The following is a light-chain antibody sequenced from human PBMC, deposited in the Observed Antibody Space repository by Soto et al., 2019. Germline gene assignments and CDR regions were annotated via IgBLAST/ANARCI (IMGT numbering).Light chain of an antibody. Sequence: VLTQPPSASASLGASVTLTCTLSSGYSNYKVDWYQQRPGKGPRFVMRVGTGGIVGSKGDGIPDRFSVLGSGLNRYLTIKNIQEEDESDYHCGADHGSGSNFFVVFGGGTKLTVL. CDR2: VGTGGIVG. J-gene: IGLJ2*01. CDR3: GADHGSGSNFFVV. CDR1: SGYSNYK. V-gene: IGLV9-49*01.